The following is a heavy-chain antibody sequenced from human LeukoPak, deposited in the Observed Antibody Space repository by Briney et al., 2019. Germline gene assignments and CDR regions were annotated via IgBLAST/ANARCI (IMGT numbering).Heavy chain of an antibody. D-gene: IGHD4-17*01. J-gene: IGHJ4*02. Sequence: PSETLSLTCTVSGGSISSGDYYWRWIRQPPGGGLEWIGYIYYSGSTYYNPSLKSRITISVDTSKNQFSLRLSSVTAADTAVYYCASRYSGDYRWGQGTLVTVSS. V-gene: IGHV4-30-4*01. CDR2: IYYSGST. CDR3: ASRYSGDYR. CDR1: GGSISSGDYY.